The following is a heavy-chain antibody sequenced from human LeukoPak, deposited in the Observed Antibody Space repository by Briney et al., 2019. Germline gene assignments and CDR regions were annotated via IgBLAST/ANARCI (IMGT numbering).Heavy chain of an antibody. CDR3: AKDIGPVVVTNAFDI. CDR2: ISWNSGSI. CDR1: GFTFDDYA. Sequence: GGSLRLSCAASGFTFDDYAMHWVRQAPGKGLEWVSGISWNSGSIGYADSVKGRFTISRDNARNSLYLQMNSLRAEDTALYYCAKDIGPVVVTNAFDIWGQGTMVTVSS. J-gene: IGHJ3*02. V-gene: IGHV3-9*01. D-gene: IGHD2-21*02.